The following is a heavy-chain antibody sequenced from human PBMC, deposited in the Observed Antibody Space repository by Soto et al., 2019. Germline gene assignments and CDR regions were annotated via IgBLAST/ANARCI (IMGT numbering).Heavy chain of an antibody. CDR2: ISAYNGNT. J-gene: IGHJ4*02. CDR1: GYIFTSYG. Sequence: GASVKVSCKASGYIFTSYGISWVRQAPGQGLEWMGWISAYNGNTNYAQKLQGRVTMTRDTSTSTVYMELSSLRSEDTAVYYCAREGYSGYRDFDYWGQGTLVTVSS. V-gene: IGHV1-18*01. D-gene: IGHD5-12*01. CDR3: AREGYSGYRDFDY.